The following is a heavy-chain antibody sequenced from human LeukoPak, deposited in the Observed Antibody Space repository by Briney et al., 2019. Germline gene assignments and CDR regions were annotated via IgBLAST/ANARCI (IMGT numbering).Heavy chain of an antibody. CDR2: IIPILGIA. CDR3: ARFDTVVRGVKDYYYYYGMDV. D-gene: IGHD3-10*01. V-gene: IGHV1-69*04. Sequence: ASVKVSCKASGGTFSSYAISWVRQAPGQGLEWMGRIIPILGIANYAQKFQGRVTITADKSTSTAYMELSSLRSEDTAVYYCARFDTVVRGVKDYYYYYGMDVWGQGTTVTVSS. CDR1: GGTFSSYA. J-gene: IGHJ6*02.